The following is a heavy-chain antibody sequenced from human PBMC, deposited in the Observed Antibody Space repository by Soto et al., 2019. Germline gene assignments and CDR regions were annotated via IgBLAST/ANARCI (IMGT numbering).Heavy chain of an antibody. Sequence: SETLSLTCAVYGGSFSGYYWSWIRQPPGKGLEWIGEINHSGSTNYNPSLKSRVTISVDTSKNQFSLKLSSVTAADTAVYYCARGEYFYDSSGPDLWGRGTLVTVSS. CDR2: INHSGST. J-gene: IGHJ2*01. D-gene: IGHD3-22*01. CDR3: ARGEYFYDSSGPDL. CDR1: GGSFSGYY. V-gene: IGHV4-34*01.